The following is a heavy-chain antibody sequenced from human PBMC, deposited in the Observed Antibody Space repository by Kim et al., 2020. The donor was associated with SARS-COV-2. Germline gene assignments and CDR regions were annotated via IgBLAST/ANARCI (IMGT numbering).Heavy chain of an antibody. D-gene: IGHD6-19*01. Sequence: GGSLRLSCAASGFTFSSYAMSWVRQAPGKGLEWVSAISGSGGSTYYADSVKGRFTISRDNSKNTLYLQMNSLRAEDTAVYYCAKDHYQGYSSGWYAYFDYWGQGTLVTVSS. V-gene: IGHV3-23*01. CDR3: AKDHYQGYSSGWYAYFDY. J-gene: IGHJ4*02. CDR1: GFTFSSYA. CDR2: ISGSGGST.